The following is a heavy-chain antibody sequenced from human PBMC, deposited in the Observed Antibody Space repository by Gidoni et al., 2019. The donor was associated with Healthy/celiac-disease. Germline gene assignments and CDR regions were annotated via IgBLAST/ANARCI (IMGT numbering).Heavy chain of an antibody. V-gene: IGHV4-34*01. J-gene: IGHJ4*02. D-gene: IGHD2-2*01. CDR2: INHSGNT. CDR3: ARQGEYQLRRFDY. Sequence: QVQLQQWGAGLLKPSETLSLTCAVYGGSFSGYYWSCIRQPPGKGLEWIGEINHSGNTNYNPSLKSRVTISVDTSKNQFSLKLSSVTAADTAVYYCARQGEYQLRRFDYWGQGTLVTVSS. CDR1: GGSFSGYY.